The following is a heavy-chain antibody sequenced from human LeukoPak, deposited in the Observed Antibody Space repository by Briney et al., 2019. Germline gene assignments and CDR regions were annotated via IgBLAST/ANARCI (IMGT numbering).Heavy chain of an antibody. CDR3: AGSSVEHDY. Sequence: PSETLSLTCTVSGGSISSYYWSWIRQPPGKGLEWIGYIYYSGSTNYNPSLKSRVTISVDTSKNQFSLKLSSVTAADTAVYYCAGSSVEHDYWGQGTLVTVSS. V-gene: IGHV4-59*01. D-gene: IGHD1/OR15-1a*01. CDR1: GGSISSYY. J-gene: IGHJ4*02. CDR2: IYYSGST.